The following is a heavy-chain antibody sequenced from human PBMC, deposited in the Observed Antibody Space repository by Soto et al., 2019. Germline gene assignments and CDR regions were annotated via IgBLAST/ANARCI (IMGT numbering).Heavy chain of an antibody. J-gene: IGHJ4*02. Sequence: QVQLQESGPGLVKPSGTLSLTCAVSGGAISSSKWWSWVRQPPGKGLEWIGEIYQSGSTNYNPSLESRVRMSVDKSRNQFSQKLTSVSAADTAVYYCARASATIAAAAIFDYWGQGTLVTVSS. CDR1: GGAISSSKW. D-gene: IGHD6-13*01. CDR2: IYQSGST. CDR3: ARASATIAAAAIFDY. V-gene: IGHV4-4*02.